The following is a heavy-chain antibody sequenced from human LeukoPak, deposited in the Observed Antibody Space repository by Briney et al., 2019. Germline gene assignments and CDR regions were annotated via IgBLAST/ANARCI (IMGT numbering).Heavy chain of an antibody. D-gene: IGHD3-3*01. J-gene: IGHJ4*02. CDR2: IYSGGST. V-gene: IGHV3-53*01. CDR1: GFTVSSSY. Sequence: GGSLRLSCAASGFTVSSSYMSWVRQAPGKGLEWVSIIYSGGSTYYADSVKGRFTISRDNAKNSLYLQMNSLRAEDSAVYFCAKEESNFWSGYPDYWGQGTLVTASS. CDR3: AKEESNFWSGYPDY.